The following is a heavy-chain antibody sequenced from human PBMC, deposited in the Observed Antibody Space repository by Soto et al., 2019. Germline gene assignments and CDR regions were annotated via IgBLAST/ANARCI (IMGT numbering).Heavy chain of an antibody. Sequence: PGWSLRLACTTSVFSFVDYAMTWVRQAPGKGLEWVGFIRNPGYGGTTEYATSVKGRFIISRDDSMSSAYLQLNSLKVDDSAVYYCVRGSFGYYGPWGQGTLVTVSS. J-gene: IGHJ5*02. CDR2: IRNPGYGGTT. V-gene: IGHV3-49*04. CDR1: VFSFVDYA. CDR3: VRGSFGYYGP. D-gene: IGHD3-3*01.